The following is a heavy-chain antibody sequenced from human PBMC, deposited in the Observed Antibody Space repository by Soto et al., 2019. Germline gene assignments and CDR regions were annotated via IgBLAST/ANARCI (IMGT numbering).Heavy chain of an antibody. Sequence: GGSLRLSCAGSGFTFRWFGMNWVRQAPGKGLEWVARISNDGSNEYYVDSVKGRFTISRDNSKNTLYLQMDSLRAEDTAVYYCAKGEVRGIIPYYFDYWGLGTLVPVSS. CDR2: ISNDGSNE. CDR3: AKGEVRGIIPYYFDY. J-gene: IGHJ4*02. D-gene: IGHD3-10*01. V-gene: IGHV3-30*18. CDR1: GFTFRWFG.